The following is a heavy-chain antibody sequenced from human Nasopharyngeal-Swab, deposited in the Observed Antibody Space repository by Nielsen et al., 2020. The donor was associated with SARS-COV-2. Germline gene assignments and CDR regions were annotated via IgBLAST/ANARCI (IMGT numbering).Heavy chain of an antibody. D-gene: IGHD6-13*01. CDR3: ARGGIAAAGTWAYYYYYGMDV. Sequence: ASVKVSCKASGYTFTGYYMHWVRQAPGQGLEWMGWINPNSGGTNYAQKFQGRVTMTRDTSISTAYMELSRLRSDDTAVYYCARGGIAAAGTWAYYYYYGMDVWGQGTTVTVSS. CDR2: INPNSGGT. V-gene: IGHV1-2*02. CDR1: GYTFTGYY. J-gene: IGHJ6*02.